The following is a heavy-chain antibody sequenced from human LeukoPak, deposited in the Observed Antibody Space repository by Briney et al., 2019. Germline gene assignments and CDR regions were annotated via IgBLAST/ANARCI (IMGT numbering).Heavy chain of an antibody. CDR3: VIGYYYHY. Sequence: SSETLSLTCAVYGGSFSGYYWSWIRQPPGKGLEWIGEINHSGSTNYNPSLKSRVTISVDTSKNQFSLKLSSVTAADTAVYCCVIGYYYHYWGQGTLVTVSS. CDR1: GGSFSGYY. V-gene: IGHV4-34*01. J-gene: IGHJ4*02. CDR2: INHSGST.